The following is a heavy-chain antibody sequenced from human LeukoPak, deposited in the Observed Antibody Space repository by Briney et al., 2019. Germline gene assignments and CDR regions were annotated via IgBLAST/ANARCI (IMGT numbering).Heavy chain of an antibody. J-gene: IGHJ4*02. Sequence: GGSLRLSCAASGFTFSNYAMSWVRQAPGKGLEWVSAISGSGGNTYYADSVKGRFTISRDNAKNSLYLQMNSLRAEDTAVYYCARDLLGYCSSTSCYGLAFDYWGQGTLVTVSS. CDR1: GFTFSNYA. CDR3: ARDLLGYCSSTSCYGLAFDY. D-gene: IGHD2-2*01. CDR2: ISGSGGNT. V-gene: IGHV3-23*01.